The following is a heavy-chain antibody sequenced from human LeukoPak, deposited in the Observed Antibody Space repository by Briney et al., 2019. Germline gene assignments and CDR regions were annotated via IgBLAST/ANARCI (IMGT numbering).Heavy chain of an antibody. V-gene: IGHV1-46*01. J-gene: IGHJ6*03. CDR2: INPSGGST. Sequence: GASVKVSCKASGYTFTGYYMHWVRQAPGQGLEWMGIINPSGGSTSYAQKFQGRVTMTRDMSTSTVYMELSSLRSEDTAVYYCARDKHDSSGRNTYYYYMDVWGKGTTVTVSS. CDR1: GYTFTGYY. D-gene: IGHD3-22*01. CDR3: ARDKHDSSGRNTYYYYMDV.